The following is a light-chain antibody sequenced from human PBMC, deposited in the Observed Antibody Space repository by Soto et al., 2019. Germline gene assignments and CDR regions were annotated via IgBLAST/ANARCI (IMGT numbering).Light chain of an antibody. Sequence: EIVLTQSPATLSVSPGERATLSCRASQSVSSNLAWYQQKPGQAPRLLIYGASTRATGIPTRFSGSGSGTEFTLTISILQSEDFAVYYCQQYNNWPQTFGQGTTLEIK. CDR2: GAS. J-gene: IGKJ2*01. CDR1: QSVSSN. V-gene: IGKV3-15*01. CDR3: QQYNNWPQT.